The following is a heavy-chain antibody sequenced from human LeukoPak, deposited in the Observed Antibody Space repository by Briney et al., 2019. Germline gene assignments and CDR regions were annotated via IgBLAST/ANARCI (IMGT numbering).Heavy chain of an antibody. CDR3: ARDSGGMVDY. J-gene: IGHJ4*02. V-gene: IGHV3-23*01. D-gene: IGHD1-14*01. CDR2: IRGSGGST. CDR1: GFTFSSYA. Sequence: GGSLRLSCAASGFTFSSYAMSWVRQAPGKGLEWVSGIRGSGGSTYYADSVKGRFTISRDNSKNTLYLQMNSLRAEDTAVYYCARDSGGMVDYWGQGTLVTVSS.